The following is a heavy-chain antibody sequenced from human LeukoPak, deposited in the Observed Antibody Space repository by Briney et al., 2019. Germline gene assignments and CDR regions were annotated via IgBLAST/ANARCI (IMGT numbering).Heavy chain of an antibody. Sequence: SETLSLTCAVYGASFNDYYWSWIRHSPTKGLEWIGEVNHSGSAKYNPSLRSRVTISADKSKKQFFLRLSSVAAADSGVYYCARERASNNHDNWFDPWGQGTLVTVSS. J-gene: IGHJ5*02. CDR3: ARERASNNHDNWFDP. V-gene: IGHV4-34*01. CDR2: VNHSGSA. CDR1: GASFNDYY.